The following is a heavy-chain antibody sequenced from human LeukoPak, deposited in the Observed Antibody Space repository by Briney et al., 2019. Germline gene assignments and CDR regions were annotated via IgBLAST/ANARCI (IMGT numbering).Heavy chain of an antibody. D-gene: IGHD3-22*01. CDR1: GGSISSYY. Sequence: ETLSLTCTVSGGSISSYYWNWIRQPPGKGLEWIGYVYYSGSPNYNPSLKSRVTISVDTSKNQLSLKLSSVTAADTAMYCCARDSRYYYDSGGENAFDIWGQGTMVTVSS. CDR2: VYYSGSP. V-gene: IGHV4-59*01. J-gene: IGHJ3*02. CDR3: ARDSRYYYDSGGENAFDI.